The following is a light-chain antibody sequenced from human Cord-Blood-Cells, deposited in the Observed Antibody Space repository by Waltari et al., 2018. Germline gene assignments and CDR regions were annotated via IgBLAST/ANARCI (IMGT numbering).Light chain of an antibody. CDR1: QSVLYSSNNKNY. V-gene: IGKV4-1*01. CDR2: WAS. Sequence: DIVMTQSPDSLAVSLGARATINCKSSQSVLYSSNNKNYLAWYQQKPGPPPTLLIYWASSRESGVPDRFSGSGSGTEFPLTISSLQAEDVAVYYCQQYYSTPMYTFGQGTKLEIK. J-gene: IGKJ2*01. CDR3: QQYYSTPMYT.